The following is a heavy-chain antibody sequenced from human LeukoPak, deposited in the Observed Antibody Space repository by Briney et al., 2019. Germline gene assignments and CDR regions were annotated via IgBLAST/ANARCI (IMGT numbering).Heavy chain of an antibody. J-gene: IGHJ4*02. CDR3: ARRKQQLVGFDY. D-gene: IGHD6-13*01. CDR1: GASISSYY. Sequence: PSETLSLTCTVSGASISSYYWSWIRQPPGKGLEWIGYIYYSGSTSYNPSLKSRVTISVDTSKNQFSLKLSSVTAADTAVYYCARRKQQLVGFDYWGQGTLVTVSS. V-gene: IGHV4-59*08. CDR2: IYYSGST.